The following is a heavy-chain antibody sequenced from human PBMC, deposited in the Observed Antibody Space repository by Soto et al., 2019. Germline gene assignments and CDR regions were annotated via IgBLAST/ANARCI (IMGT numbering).Heavy chain of an antibody. J-gene: IGHJ6*02. V-gene: IGHV1-8*01. Sequence: GASVKVSCKVSGYTLTELSMHWVRQAPGKGLEWMGWMNPNSGNTVYAQKFQGRVTMTRNTSVSTAYMELSSLRSEDTAVYYCARERSYGMDVWGQGTTVTVSS. CDR1: GYTLTELS. D-gene: IGHD3-16*01. CDR2: MNPNSGNT. CDR3: ARERSYGMDV.